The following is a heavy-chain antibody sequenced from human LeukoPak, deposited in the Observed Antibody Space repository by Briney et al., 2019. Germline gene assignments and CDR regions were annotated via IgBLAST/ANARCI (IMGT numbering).Heavy chain of an antibody. V-gene: IGHV1-18*04. CDR1: GYTFTSYG. Sequence: ASVKVSRKAFGYTFTSYGISWVRQAPGQGLEWMGWISGYNGNTNYAQKLQGRVTMTTDTSTSTAYMEVRSLTSDDTAVYYCARGDYDSSSYQFYWGQGTLVTVSS. D-gene: IGHD6-13*01. CDR2: ISGYNGNT. CDR3: ARGDYDSSSYQFY. J-gene: IGHJ4*02.